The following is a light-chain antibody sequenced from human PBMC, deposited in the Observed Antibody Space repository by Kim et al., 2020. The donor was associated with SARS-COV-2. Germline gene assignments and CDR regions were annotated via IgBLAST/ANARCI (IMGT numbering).Light chain of an antibody. J-gene: IGKJ4*01. CDR3: QQYNNWQLT. CDR1: QSINIK. CDR2: DAS. V-gene: IGKV3D-15*01. Sequence: SVSQGERATLSCRASQSINIKLAWDQQKPGQAPRLRISDASTRATGIPARFSGSGSGKEFTLTISGLQSEDFAVYYCQQYNNWQLTFGGGTKLEIK.